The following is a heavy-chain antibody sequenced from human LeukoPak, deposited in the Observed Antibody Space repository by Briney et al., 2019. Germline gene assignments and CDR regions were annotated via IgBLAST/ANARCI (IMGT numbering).Heavy chain of an antibody. J-gene: IGHJ6*03. CDR1: AFTVSINY. CDR2: IYSRGST. V-gene: IGHV3-53*01. CDR3: ASGSGSYRTPYYYMDV. D-gene: IGHD3-10*01. Sequence: GGSLRLSRVTSAFTVSINYMSWVRQAPGKGLDCVSVIYSRGSTYYADSVKGRFTISRDNSKNTLYLQMNSLRAEDTAVYYCASGSGSYRTPYYYMDVWGTGTTVTVSS.